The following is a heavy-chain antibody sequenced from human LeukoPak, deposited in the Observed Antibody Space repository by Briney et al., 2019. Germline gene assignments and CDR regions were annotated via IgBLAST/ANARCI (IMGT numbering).Heavy chain of an antibody. V-gene: IGHV4-34*01. CDR1: GGSFSGYY. CDR2: INHSGST. CDR3: ARYYDSSGYYRRYHFDY. D-gene: IGHD3-22*01. Sequence: SETLSLTCAVYGGSFSGYYWSWIRQPPGKWLEWIGEINHSGSTNYNPSLKSRVTISVDKSKNQFSLKLSSVTAADTAVYYCARYYDSSGYYRRYHFDYWGQGTLVTVSS. J-gene: IGHJ4*02.